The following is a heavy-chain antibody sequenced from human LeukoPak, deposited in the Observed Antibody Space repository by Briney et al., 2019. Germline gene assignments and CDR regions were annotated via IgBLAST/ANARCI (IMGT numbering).Heavy chain of an antibody. D-gene: IGHD6-6*01. J-gene: IGHJ4*02. Sequence: GGSLRLSCAASGFTFSSCGMSWVRQAPGKGLEWVSSISSSSSYIYYADSVKGRFTISRDNAKNSLYLQMNSLRAEDTAVYYCARVSIAADSCFDYWGQGTLVTVSS. CDR1: GFTFSSCG. CDR2: ISSSSSYI. V-gene: IGHV3-21*01. CDR3: ARVSIAADSCFDY.